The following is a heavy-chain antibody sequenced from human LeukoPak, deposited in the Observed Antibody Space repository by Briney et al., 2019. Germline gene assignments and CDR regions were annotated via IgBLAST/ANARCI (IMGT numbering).Heavy chain of an antibody. CDR1: GGSISSYY. CDR3: ARVPYYYDSGGYHYYFDY. D-gene: IGHD3-22*01. Sequence: SSETLSLTCSVSGGSISSYYWSWIRQPPGQGLEWVGYIYYTGSTNYNPSLKSRVTISVVTSKNQFSLKLSSVTAADTAVYYCARVPYYYDSGGYHYYFDYWGPGTVVTVSS. CDR2: IYYTGST. J-gene: IGHJ4*02. V-gene: IGHV4-59*01.